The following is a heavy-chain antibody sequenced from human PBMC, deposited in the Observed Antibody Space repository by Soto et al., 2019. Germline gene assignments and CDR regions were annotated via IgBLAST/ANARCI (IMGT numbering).Heavy chain of an antibody. CDR1: GGSFSGYY. V-gene: IGHV4-34*01. CDR3: ASGLGWFGDSTLTY. D-gene: IGHD3-10*01. CDR2: INHSGST. J-gene: IGHJ4*02. Sequence: SETLSLTCAVYGGSFSGYYWSWIRQPPGKGLEWIGEINHSGSTNYNPSLKSRVTISVDTSKNQFSLKLSSVTAADTAVYYCASGLGWFGDSTLTYWGQGTLVTVSS.